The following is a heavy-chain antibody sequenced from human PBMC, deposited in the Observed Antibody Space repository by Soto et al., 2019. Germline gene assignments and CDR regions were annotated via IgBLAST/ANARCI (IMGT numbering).Heavy chain of an antibody. Sequence: PGESLRISCKGSGYSFTSYLISWVRQMPGKSLEWMGRIDPSDSYTNYSPSFQGHVTISADKSISTAYLQWNSLKASDTAMYYCARHHYDSSGYYVGYYYGMDVWGKGTTVTVSS. CDR2: IDPSDSYT. J-gene: IGHJ6*04. V-gene: IGHV5-10-1*01. CDR1: GYSFTSYL. D-gene: IGHD3-22*01. CDR3: ARHHYDSSGYYVGYYYGMDV.